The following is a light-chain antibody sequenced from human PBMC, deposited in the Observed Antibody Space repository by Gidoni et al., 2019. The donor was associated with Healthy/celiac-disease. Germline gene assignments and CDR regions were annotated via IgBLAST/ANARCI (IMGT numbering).Light chain of an antibody. CDR1: QSVSSSY. Sequence: EIVLTQSPGTLSLSPGERATLSCRASQSVSSSYLAWYQQKPGQAPRLLIYGASSRATGIPDRFSGSGSGTDFTLTISRREPEDLAVYYCQQFDSSPQTFGQGTKVEIK. V-gene: IGKV3-20*01. J-gene: IGKJ1*01. CDR3: QQFDSSPQT. CDR2: GAS.